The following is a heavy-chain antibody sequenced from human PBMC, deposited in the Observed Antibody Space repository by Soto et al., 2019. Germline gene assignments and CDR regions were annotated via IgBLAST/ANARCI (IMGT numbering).Heavy chain of an antibody. CDR1: GFTFSDYY. J-gene: IGHJ6*03. Sequence: PGGSLRLSCAASGFTFSDYYMSWIRQAPGKGLEWVSYISSSGSTIYYADSVKGRFTISRDNAKNSLYLQMNSLRAEDTAVYYCARGYSSSVNYYYYYYMDVWGKGTTVTVSS. CDR3: ARGYSSSVNYYYYYYMDV. CDR2: ISSSGSTI. D-gene: IGHD6-6*01. V-gene: IGHV3-11*01.